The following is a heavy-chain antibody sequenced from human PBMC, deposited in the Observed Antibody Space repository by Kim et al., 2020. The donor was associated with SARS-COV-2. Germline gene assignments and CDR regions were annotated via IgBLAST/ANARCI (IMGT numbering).Heavy chain of an antibody. CDR2: IYSGGST. CDR3: ARGGLWFGELLFSYYYYYGMDV. Sequence: GGSLRLSCAASGFTVSSNYMSWVRQAPGKGLEWVSVIYSGGSTYYADSVKGRFTISRDNSKNTLYLQMNSRRAEDTAVYYCARGGLWFGELLFSYYYYYGMDVWGQGTTVTVSS. D-gene: IGHD3-10*01. V-gene: IGHV3-66*01. CDR1: GFTVSSNY. J-gene: IGHJ6*02.